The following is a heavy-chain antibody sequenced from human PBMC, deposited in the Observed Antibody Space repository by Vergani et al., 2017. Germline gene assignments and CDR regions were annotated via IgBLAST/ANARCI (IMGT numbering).Heavy chain of an antibody. V-gene: IGHV1-69*13. J-gene: IGHJ6*02. Sequence: QVQLVQSGAEVKKPGSSVKVSCKASGGTFSSYAISWVRQAPGQGLEWMRRISPIFDTANYAQKFQGRVTITADESTSTAYMELSSLRSEDTAVYYCARMDYGVNPYYYGMDVWGQGTTVTVSS. CDR2: ISPIFDTA. D-gene: IGHD4-17*01. CDR1: GGTFSSYA. CDR3: ARMDYGVNPYYYGMDV.